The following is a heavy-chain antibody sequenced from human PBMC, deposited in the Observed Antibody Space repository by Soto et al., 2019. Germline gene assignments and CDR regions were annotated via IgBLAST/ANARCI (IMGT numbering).Heavy chain of an antibody. V-gene: IGHV4-30-4*01. CDR1: GGSISSGYYY. CDR3: ARGITYVKRYGSNWRLKTDYYYYGMDV. Sequence: PSETLSLTCPVSGGSISSGYYYWSWIRQPPGKGLEWIGYIYYSGSTYYNPSLKSRVTISVDTSKNQFSLKLSSVTAADTAVYYCARGITYVKRYGSNWRLKTDYYYYGMDVWGQGTTVTVSS. J-gene: IGHJ6*02. CDR2: IYYSGST. D-gene: IGHD6-13*01.